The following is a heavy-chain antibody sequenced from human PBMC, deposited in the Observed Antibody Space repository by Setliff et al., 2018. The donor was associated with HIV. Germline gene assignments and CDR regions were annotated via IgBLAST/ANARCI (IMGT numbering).Heavy chain of an antibody. CDR1: GYTFTAYY. D-gene: IGHD3-22*01. Sequence: ASVKVSCKASGYTFTAYYMHWVQQAPGQGLEWMGWINPNSGGTNYAQKFQGRVTMTRDTSISTAYMELSRLRSDDTAVYYCARDTDYYHSGGYYFGEWGQGTLVTVSS. CDR3: ARDTDYYHSGGYYFGE. V-gene: IGHV1-2*02. CDR2: INPNSGGT. J-gene: IGHJ4*02.